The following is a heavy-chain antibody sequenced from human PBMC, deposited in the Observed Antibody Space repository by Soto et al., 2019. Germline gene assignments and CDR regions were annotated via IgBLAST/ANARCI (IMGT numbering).Heavy chain of an antibody. CDR1: GFSVTNNY. J-gene: IGHJ4*02. Sequence: EVQVVESGGGLVQPGGSLRLSCAASGFSVTNNYMNWVRQAPGKGLEWVSIIDIGGNTYYADSVKDRFTISRDNSRNKLYRHMDSPRAEDTAVYYCARGRGSTGYLGREHYFDDWGQGTLVTVSP. D-gene: IGHD2-2*01. CDR3: ARGRGSTGYLGREHYFDD. CDR2: IDIGGNT. V-gene: IGHV3-66*01.